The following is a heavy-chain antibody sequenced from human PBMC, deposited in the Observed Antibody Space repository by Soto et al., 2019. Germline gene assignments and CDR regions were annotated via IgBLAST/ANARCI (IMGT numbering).Heavy chain of an antibody. CDR1: GFTFSSYA. CDR2: ISYDGSNK. CDR3: ARDLIFGVVTYPVY. Sequence: GGSLRLSCAASGFTFSSYAMHWVRQAPGKGLEWVAVISYDGSNKYYADSVKGRFTISRDNSKNTLYLQMNSLRAEDTAVYYCARDLIFGVVTYPVYWGQGTLVTVSS. D-gene: IGHD3-3*01. J-gene: IGHJ4*02. V-gene: IGHV3-30-3*01.